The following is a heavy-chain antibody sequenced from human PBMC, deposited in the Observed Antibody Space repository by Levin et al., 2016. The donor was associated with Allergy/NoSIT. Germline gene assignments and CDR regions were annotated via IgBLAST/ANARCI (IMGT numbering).Heavy chain of an antibody. CDR3: AKDQDWGSLREGLDY. V-gene: IGHV3-30*18. D-gene: IGHD3/OR15-3a*01. CDR1: GFTFSSYG. J-gene: IGHJ4*02. Sequence: GESLKISCVDSGFTFSSYGMYWVRQAPGKGLEWVAVISYDGSNKYYADSVKGRFTISRDNSKNTLYLQMNSLRAEDTAVYYCAKDQDWGSLREGLDYWGQGTLVTVSS. CDR2: ISYDGSNK.